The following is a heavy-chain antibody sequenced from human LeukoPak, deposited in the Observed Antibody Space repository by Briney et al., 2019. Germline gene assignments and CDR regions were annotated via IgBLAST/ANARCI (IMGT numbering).Heavy chain of an antibody. D-gene: IGHD5-12*01. J-gene: IGHJ4*02. Sequence: ASVKVSCKASGYTFTSYYMHWVRQAPGQGLEWMGIINPSGGSTNYAQKFQGRVTITADESTSTAYMELSSLRSEDTAVYYCARELMSGYDYVGLFDYWGQGTLVTVSS. V-gene: IGHV1-46*01. CDR3: ARELMSGYDYVGLFDY. CDR2: INPSGGST. CDR1: GYTFTSYY.